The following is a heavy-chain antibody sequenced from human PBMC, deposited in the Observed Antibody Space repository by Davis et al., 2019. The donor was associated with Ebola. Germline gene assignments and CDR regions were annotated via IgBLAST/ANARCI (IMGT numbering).Heavy chain of an antibody. D-gene: IGHD2-21*02. Sequence: GESLKISCAASGFTFSSYSMNWVRQAPGKGLEWVSSISSSSSYIYYADSVKGRFTISRDNAKNSLYLQMNSLRPEDTAVYYCAKVCEAYCGGDCYSQFEYWGQGTLVTVSS. CDR2: ISSSSSYI. CDR1: GFTFSSYS. CDR3: AKVCEAYCGGDCYSQFEY. V-gene: IGHV3-21*01. J-gene: IGHJ4*02.